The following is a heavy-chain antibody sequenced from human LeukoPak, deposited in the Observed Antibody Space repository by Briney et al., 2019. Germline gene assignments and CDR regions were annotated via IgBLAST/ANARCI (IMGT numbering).Heavy chain of an antibody. CDR2: IYGGGST. D-gene: IGHD3-3*01. J-gene: IGHJ4*02. CDR1: GFTVSNNY. V-gene: IGHV3-53*04. CDR3: ARGYFWSGYYIEINFDY. Sequence: HPGGSLRLSCVVSGFTVSNNYMKWVRQAPGKGLEWVSTIYGGGSTYYADSVRGRFTISRHNSKNTLYLQMDSLRAEDTAVYYCARGYFWSGYYIEINFDYWGQGTLVTVSS.